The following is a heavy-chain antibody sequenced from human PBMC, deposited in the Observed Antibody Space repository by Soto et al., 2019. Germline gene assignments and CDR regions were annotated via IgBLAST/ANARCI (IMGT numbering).Heavy chain of an antibody. CDR1: GDSLNSGAYY. CDR2: IYHTGST. Sequence: SETLSLTCNVSGDSLNSGAYYWTWIRQSPGRRLEWIGHIYHTGSTNYNPSLRSRLTISLDTSKSHFSLTLRSVNAVDTGVYYCARSWGGDGYSHWGQGTLVTVSS. D-gene: IGHD2-15*01. CDR3: ARSWGGDGYSH. V-gene: IGHV4-61*03. J-gene: IGHJ4*02.